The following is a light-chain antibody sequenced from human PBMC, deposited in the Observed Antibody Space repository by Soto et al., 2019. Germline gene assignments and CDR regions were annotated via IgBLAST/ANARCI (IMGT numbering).Light chain of an antibody. J-gene: IGKJ2*01. Sequence: EIVLTQSPGTLSLSPGERATLSCRASQSVSSSYLAWYRQKPGQAPRLLIYGASRRATGIQDRFSGSGSGTDVTLTISRLEPADFAVYYCQHYGSSPGYTFGQGTMLEIK. V-gene: IGKV3-20*01. CDR2: GAS. CDR1: QSVSSSY. CDR3: QHYGSSPGYT.